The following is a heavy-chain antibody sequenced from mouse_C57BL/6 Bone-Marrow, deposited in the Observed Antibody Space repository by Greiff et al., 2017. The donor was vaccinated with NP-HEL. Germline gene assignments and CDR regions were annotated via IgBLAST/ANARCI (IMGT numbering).Heavy chain of an antibody. CDR2: IDPEDGAT. V-gene: IGHV14-2*01. D-gene: IGHD2-4*01. J-gene: IGHJ1*03. Sequence: EVQLQQSGAELVKPGASVKLSCTASGFNIKDYYMHWVKQRTEQGLEWIGRIDPEDGATKYAPKFQGKATITADTSSNTASLQLSSLTSEDTAVYYCARSGRDYALGFDVWGTGTTVTVSS. CDR3: ARSGRDYALGFDV. CDR1: GFNIKDYY.